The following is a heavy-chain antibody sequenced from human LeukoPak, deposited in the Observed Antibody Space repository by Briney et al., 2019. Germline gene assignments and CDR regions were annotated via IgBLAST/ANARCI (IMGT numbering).Heavy chain of an antibody. CDR3: ARGVLEQLVQPRRYNWFDP. CDR2: INHSGST. J-gene: IGHJ5*02. D-gene: IGHD6-6*01. V-gene: IGHV4-34*01. CDR1: GFTFSSYE. Sequence: GSLRLSCAASGFTFSSYEMNWVRQAPGKGLEWIGEINHSGSTNYNPSLKSRVTISVDTSKNQFSLKLSSVTAADTAVYYCARGVLEQLVQPRRYNWFDPWGQGTLVTVSS.